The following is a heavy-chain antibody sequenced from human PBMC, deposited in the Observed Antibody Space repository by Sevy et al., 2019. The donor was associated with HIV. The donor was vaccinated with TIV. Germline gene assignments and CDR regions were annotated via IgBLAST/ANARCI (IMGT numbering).Heavy chain of an antibody. CDR3: GGAYEDYYYYGMDV. D-gene: IGHD5-12*01. Sequence: GGSLRLSCAASGFTFSSYAMSRVRQAPGKGLEWVSAISGSGGSTYYADSVKGRFTISRDNSKNTLYLQMNSLRAEDTAVYYCGGAYEDYYYYGMDVWGQGTTVTVSS. CDR2: ISGSGGST. CDR1: GFTFSSYA. V-gene: IGHV3-23*01. J-gene: IGHJ6*02.